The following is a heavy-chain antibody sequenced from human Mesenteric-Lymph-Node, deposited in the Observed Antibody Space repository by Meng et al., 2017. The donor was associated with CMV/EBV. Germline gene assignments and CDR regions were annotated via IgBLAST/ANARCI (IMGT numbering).Heavy chain of an antibody. V-gene: IGHV3-30*02. CDR1: GFTFSSYG. Sequence: GGSLRLSCAASGFTFSSYGMHWVRQAPGKGLEWVAFIRYDGSNKYYADSVKGRFTISRDNSKNTLYLQMNSLRAEDTAVYYCAKDGRADIVVVPAGIDYWGQGTLVTVSS. D-gene: IGHD2-2*01. J-gene: IGHJ4*02. CDR3: AKDGRADIVVVPAGIDY. CDR2: IRYDGSNK.